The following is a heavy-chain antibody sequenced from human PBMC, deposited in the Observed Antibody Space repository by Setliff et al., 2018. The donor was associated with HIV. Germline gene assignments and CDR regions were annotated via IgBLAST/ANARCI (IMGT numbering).Heavy chain of an antibody. CDR1: GFSLSTSGMC. V-gene: IGHV2-70*11. J-gene: IGHJ6*03. D-gene: IGHD6-19*01. CDR3: ARIHSSADYYYMDV. CDR2: IDWADDK. Sequence: GSGPTLVNPTQTLTLTCTFSGFSLSTSGMCVSWIRQPPGKALEWLARIDWADDKYYSTSLKTRLTISKDTSKNQVVLTMTNMDPVDTATYYCARIHSSADYYYMDVWGKGTTVTVSS.